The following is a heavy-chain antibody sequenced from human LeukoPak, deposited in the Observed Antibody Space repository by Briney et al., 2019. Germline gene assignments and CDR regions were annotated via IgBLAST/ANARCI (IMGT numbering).Heavy chain of an antibody. Sequence: PGGSLRLSCAASGFTFSSSCMHWVRQVPGEALVWVSRISGDGTTTTYADSVKGRFTISRDNAKNTLYLQMNSLRAEDRAVYYCARGGSPFYWGQGSLVTVSS. CDR1: GFTFSSSC. D-gene: IGHD3-10*01. V-gene: IGHV3-74*01. CDR3: ARGGSPFY. J-gene: IGHJ4*02. CDR2: ISGDGTTT.